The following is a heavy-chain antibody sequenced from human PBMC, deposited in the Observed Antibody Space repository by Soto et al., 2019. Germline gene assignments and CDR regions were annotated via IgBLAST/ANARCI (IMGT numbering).Heavy chain of an antibody. CDR2: INSDGSST. Sequence: PGGSLRLSCAASGFTFSSYWMHWVRQAPGKGLVWVSRINSDGSSTSYADSVKGRFTISRDNAKNTLYLQMNSLRAEDTAVYYCARGPSEDIVVVVAASNWFDPWGQGTLVTVSS. D-gene: IGHD2-15*01. CDR1: GFTFSSYW. V-gene: IGHV3-74*01. J-gene: IGHJ5*02. CDR3: ARGPSEDIVVVVAASNWFDP.